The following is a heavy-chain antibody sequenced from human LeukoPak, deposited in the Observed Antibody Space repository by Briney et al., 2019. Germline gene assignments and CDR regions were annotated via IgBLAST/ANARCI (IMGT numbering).Heavy chain of an antibody. CDR2: IIPILGIA. J-gene: IGHJ4*02. D-gene: IGHD1-26*01. CDR3: ARDRFNSGSYQYYFDY. CDR1: GGTFSSYA. V-gene: IGHV1-69*04. Sequence: SVKVSYKASGGTFSSYAISWVRQAPGQGLEWMGRIIPILGIANYAQKFQGRVTITADKSTSTAYMELSSLRSEDTAVYYCARDRFNSGSYQYYFDYWGQGTLVTVS.